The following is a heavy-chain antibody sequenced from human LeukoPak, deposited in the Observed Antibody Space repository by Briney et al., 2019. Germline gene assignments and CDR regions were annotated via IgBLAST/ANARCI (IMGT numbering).Heavy chain of an antibody. D-gene: IGHD3-10*01. CDR2: ISSSSSTI. CDR1: GFTFSSYS. CDR3: AKDMGDYGSGSLWFDP. Sequence: GGSLRLSCAASGFTFSSYSMNWVRQAPGKGLEWVSYISSSSSTIYYADSVKGRFTISRDNAKNSLYLQMNSLRAEDTAVYYCAKDMGDYGSGSLWFDPWGQGTLVTVSS. V-gene: IGHV3-48*01. J-gene: IGHJ5*02.